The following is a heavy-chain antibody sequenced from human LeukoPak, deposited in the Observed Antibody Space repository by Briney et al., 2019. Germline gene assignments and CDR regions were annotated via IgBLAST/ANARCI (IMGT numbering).Heavy chain of an antibody. CDR1: GGSISSSSYY. CDR2: IYYSGST. V-gene: IGHV4-39*01. J-gene: IGHJ4*02. Sequence: SETLSLTCTVSGGSISSSSYYWGWIRQPPGKGLEWIGSIYYSGSTYYNPSLKSRVTTSVDTSKNQFSLKLSSVTAADTAVYYCARQFPSSGWYNYWGQGTLVTVSS. D-gene: IGHD6-19*01. CDR3: ARQFPSSGWYNY.